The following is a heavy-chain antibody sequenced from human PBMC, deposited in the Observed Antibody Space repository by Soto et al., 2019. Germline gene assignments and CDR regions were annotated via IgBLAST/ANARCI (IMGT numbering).Heavy chain of an antibody. V-gene: IGHV1-69*13. Sequence: SVKVSCKASGITFSSYAMSWVRPAPGQGLEWMGGIIPIFGTANYAQKFQGRVTITADESTRTAYMELSSLRSEDTAVYYCATRSMYNAMLQNPFAIWGQGTIVLGSS. CDR2: IIPIFGTA. CDR3: ATRSMYNAMLQNPFAI. D-gene: IGHD1-20*01. J-gene: IGHJ3*02. CDR1: GITFSSYA.